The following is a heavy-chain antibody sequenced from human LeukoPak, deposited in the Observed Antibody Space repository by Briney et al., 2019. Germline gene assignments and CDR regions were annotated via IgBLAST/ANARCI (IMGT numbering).Heavy chain of an antibody. J-gene: IGHJ6*03. CDR1: GGSFSGYY. Sequence: PSETLSLTCAVYGGSFSGYYWSWIRQPPGKGLEWIGEINHSGSTNYNPSLKSRVTISVDTSKNQFSLKLSSVTAADTAVYYCARGVKMTTGPSRYYYYMDVWGKGTTVTVSS. CDR3: ARGVKMTTGPSRYYYYMDV. D-gene: IGHD4-17*01. V-gene: IGHV4-34*01. CDR2: INHSGST.